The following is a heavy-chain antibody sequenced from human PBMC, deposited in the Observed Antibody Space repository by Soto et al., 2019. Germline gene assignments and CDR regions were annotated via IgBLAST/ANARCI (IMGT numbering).Heavy chain of an antibody. CDR3: AGAAGYYYYGMDV. CDR1: GFTFTSYA. Sequence: QVQLVESGGGVVQPGTSLRLSCAASGFTFTSYAMHWVRQAPGKGLEWVAVISYDGSSKYYADSVKGRFTISRDNSENTLYLQLNSLRTDDTAVYSCAGAAGYYYYGMDVWGQGTTVTVS. J-gene: IGHJ6*02. CDR2: ISYDGSSK. V-gene: IGHV3-30-3*01.